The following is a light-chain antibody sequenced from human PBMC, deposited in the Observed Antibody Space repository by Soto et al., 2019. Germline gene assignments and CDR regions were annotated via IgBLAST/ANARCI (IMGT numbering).Light chain of an antibody. CDR1: QSVRSSY. CDR3: QQYDSSPWT. Sequence: EIVLTQSPGTLYLSPGKRATLSCRASQSVRSSYLAWYQQKPGQAPRLLIYGASSRATGIPDRFSGSGSGTDFTLTISRLEPEDFAVYYCQQYDSSPWTFGQGTKVDIK. V-gene: IGKV3-20*01. CDR2: GAS. J-gene: IGKJ1*01.